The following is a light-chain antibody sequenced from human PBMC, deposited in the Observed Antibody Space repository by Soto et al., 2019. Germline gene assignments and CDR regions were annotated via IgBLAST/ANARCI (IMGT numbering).Light chain of an antibody. CDR1: QSVSSN. Sequence: EIVMTQSPATLSVSPXERATLSCRASQSVSSNLAWYQQKPGQAPRLLVYGASTRATGIPARFSGSGSGTEFTLTISSLQSEDSAVYYCQEYSAWWTFGQGTKVEIK. V-gene: IGKV3-15*01. J-gene: IGKJ1*01. CDR2: GAS. CDR3: QEYSAWWT.